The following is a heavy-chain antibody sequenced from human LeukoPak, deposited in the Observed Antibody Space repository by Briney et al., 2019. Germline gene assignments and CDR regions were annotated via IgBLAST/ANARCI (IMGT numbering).Heavy chain of an antibody. V-gene: IGHV3-30*02. J-gene: IGHJ4*02. Sequence: GGSLRLSCAASGFTFSSYGMHWVRQAPGKGLEWVAFIRYDGSNKYYADSVKGRFTISRDNSKNTLYLQMNSLRAEDTAVYYCAKTGYCSSTSCSIYYLDYWGQGTLVTVSS. CDR1: GFTFSSYG. CDR2: IRYDGSNK. CDR3: AKTGYCSSTSCSIYYLDY. D-gene: IGHD2-2*03.